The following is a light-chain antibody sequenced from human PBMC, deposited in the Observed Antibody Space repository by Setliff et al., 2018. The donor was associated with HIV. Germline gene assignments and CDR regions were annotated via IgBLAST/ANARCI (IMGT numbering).Light chain of an antibody. Sequence: QSVLTQPPSVSAAPGQKVTISCSGSSSNIGNNYVSWYQHLPGTAPKLLIYGNNNRPSGIPDRFSGSKSGTSASLAITGLRAEDEADYYCQSYDSSLYVFGTGTKVTVL. CDR3: QSYDSSLYV. CDR2: GNN. V-gene: IGLV1-40*01. J-gene: IGLJ1*01. CDR1: SSNIGNNY.